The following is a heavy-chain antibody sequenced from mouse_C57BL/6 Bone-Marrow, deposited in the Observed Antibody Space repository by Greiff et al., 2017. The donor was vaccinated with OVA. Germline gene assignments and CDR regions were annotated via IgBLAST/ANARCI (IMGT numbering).Heavy chain of an antibody. Sequence: VQLKESGPGLVKPSQSLSLTCSVTGYSITSGYYWNWIRQFPGNKLEWMGYISYDGSNNYNPSLKNRISITRDTSKNQFFLKLNSVTTEDTATYYCARADGYFDYWGQGTTLTVSS. CDR2: ISYDGSN. CDR1: GYSITSGYY. V-gene: IGHV3-6*01. J-gene: IGHJ2*01. D-gene: IGHD2-3*01. CDR3: ARADGYFDY.